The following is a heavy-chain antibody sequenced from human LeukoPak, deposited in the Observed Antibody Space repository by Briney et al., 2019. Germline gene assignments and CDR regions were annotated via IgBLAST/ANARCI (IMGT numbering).Heavy chain of an antibody. D-gene: IGHD2-2*01. CDR2: INPSGGST. Sequence: ASVKVSCKASGYTFTTYYIHWVRQAPGQGLEWMGIINPSGGSTSYAQKFQGRVTMTRDTSTSTVYMELSSLRSEDTAVCYCARARGYCSSTSCVFDYWGQGTLVTVSS. CDR1: GYTFTTYY. CDR3: ARARGYCSSTSCVFDY. V-gene: IGHV1-46*01. J-gene: IGHJ4*02.